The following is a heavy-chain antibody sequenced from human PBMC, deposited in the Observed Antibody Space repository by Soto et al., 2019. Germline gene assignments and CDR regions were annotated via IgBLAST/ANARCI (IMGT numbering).Heavy chain of an antibody. J-gene: IGHJ3*02. D-gene: IGHD3-10*01. V-gene: IGHV3-23*01. CDR1: GFTFSTYA. Sequence: GGSLRLSCAASGFTFSTYAMSWVRQAPGRGLVWVSAISGSGGSTFYADSVKGRFTISRDNSMNTLYLQMNSLRTEDTAVYYCAHPRGFGVFDAYDIWGQGTMVTVSS. CDR2: ISGSGGST. CDR3: AHPRGFGVFDAYDI.